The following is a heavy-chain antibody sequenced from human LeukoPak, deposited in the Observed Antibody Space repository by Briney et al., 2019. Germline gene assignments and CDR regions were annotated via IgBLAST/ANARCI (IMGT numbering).Heavy chain of an antibody. Sequence: KPSETLSLTCAVYGGSFSGYYWSWIRQPPGKGLEWIGEINHSGGTNYNPSLKSRVTISVDTSKNQFSLKLSSVTAADTAVYYCVRLTYYYGSGSSPWGQGTLVTVSS. V-gene: IGHV4-34*01. D-gene: IGHD3-10*01. CDR2: INHSGGT. J-gene: IGHJ4*02. CDR1: GGSFSGYY. CDR3: VRLTYYYGSGSSP.